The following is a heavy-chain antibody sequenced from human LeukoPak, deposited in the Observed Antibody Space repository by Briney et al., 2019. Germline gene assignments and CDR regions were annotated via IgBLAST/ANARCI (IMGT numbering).Heavy chain of an antibody. V-gene: IGHV3-21*04. CDR1: GFTLSSYN. J-gene: IGHJ4*02. Sequence: PGGSLRLSCAASGFTLSSYNMNWVRQAPGKGLEWVSYISSSSSYIYYADSVRGRFTISRDNAKNSLYLQMNSLRTEDTAVYFCARWGNDYSQFDSWGQGTLVTVS. CDR3: ARWGNDYSQFDS. D-gene: IGHD4-11*01. CDR2: ISSSSSYI.